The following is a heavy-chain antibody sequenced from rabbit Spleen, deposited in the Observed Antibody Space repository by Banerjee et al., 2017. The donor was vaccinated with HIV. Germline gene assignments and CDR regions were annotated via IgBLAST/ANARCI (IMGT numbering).Heavy chain of an antibody. CDR2: IYVDSAVT. V-gene: IGHV1S40*01. D-gene: IGHD1-1*01. CDR1: RFSFSSSYY. CDR3: ARDLDGVIGWNFGW. Sequence: QSLEESGGDLVKPGASLTLTCTASRFSFSSSYYMCWVRQAPGKGLELIACIYVDSAVTYYASWAKGRFTISKTSSTTVTLQMTSLTAADTATYFCARDLDGVIGWNFGWWGPGTLVTVS. J-gene: IGHJ4*01.